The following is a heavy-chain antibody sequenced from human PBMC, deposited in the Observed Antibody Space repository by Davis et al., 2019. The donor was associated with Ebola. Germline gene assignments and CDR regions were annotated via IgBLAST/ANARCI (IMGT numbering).Heavy chain of an antibody. J-gene: IGHJ6*02. CDR3: ARDRVERVATYLDARPLYYYYGMDV. CDR1: GVLINSFY. D-gene: IGHD5-12*01. Sequence: GSLRLSCNVSGVLINSFYWGWIRQPPGKGLEWIGYIYHTGSTNYNPSLKNRFTISIDTSKNQFSLKLSSVTAADTAVYFCARDRVERVATYLDARPLYYYYGMDVWGQGITVTVS. V-gene: IGHV4-59*01. CDR2: IYHTGST.